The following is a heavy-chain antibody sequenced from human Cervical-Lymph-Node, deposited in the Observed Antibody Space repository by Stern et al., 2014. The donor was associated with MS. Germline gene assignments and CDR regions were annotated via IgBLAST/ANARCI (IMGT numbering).Heavy chain of an antibody. CDR1: GYSFTTYW. CDR3: VRHRPGEPAHGAFDI. CDR2: IYPGDSGI. J-gene: IGHJ3*02. D-gene: IGHD3-10*01. Sequence: EVQLVESGAEVKKPGESLKISCADSGYSFTTYWIGWVRQMPGRGLEWMGVIYPGDSGIRYSPSSQGQVTISADKSISTAYLQWSSLKPSDTAMYYCVRHRPGEPAHGAFDIWGQGTMVTVSS. V-gene: IGHV5-51*01.